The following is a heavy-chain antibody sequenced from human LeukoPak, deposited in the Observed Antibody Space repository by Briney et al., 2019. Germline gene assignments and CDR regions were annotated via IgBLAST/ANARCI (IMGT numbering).Heavy chain of an antibody. CDR3: ARDLACSGGSCYTLYFDY. CDR2: INPNSGGT. V-gene: IGHV1-2*02. D-gene: IGHD2-15*01. CDR1: GYTFTGYY. J-gene: IGHJ4*02. Sequence: ASVKVSCKASGYTFTGYYMHWVRQAPGQGLEWMGWINPNSGGTNYAQKFQGRVTMTRDTSISTAYMELSRLRSDDTAVYYCARDLACSGGSCYTLYFDYWGQGTLVTVSS.